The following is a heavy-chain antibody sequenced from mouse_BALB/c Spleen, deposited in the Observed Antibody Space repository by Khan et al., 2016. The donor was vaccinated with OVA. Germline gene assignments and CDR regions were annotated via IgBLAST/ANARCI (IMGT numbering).Heavy chain of an antibody. D-gene: IGHD1-2*01. CDR2: ISYDGSN. Sequence: EVQLQESGPGLVKPSQSLSLTCSVTGYSITGGYYWNWIRQFPGNKLEWMGYISYDGSNQNNPSLKNRISITRDTSKNQFFLKLNSVTSEDTATYACAREGYGFGPWFTYWGQGTLVTVSA. V-gene: IGHV3-6*02. J-gene: IGHJ3*01. CDR1: GYSITGGYY. CDR3: AREGYGFGPWFTY.